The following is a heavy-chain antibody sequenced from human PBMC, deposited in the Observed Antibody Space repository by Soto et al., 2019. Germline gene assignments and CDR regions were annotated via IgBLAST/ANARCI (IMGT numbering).Heavy chain of an antibody. Sequence: ASVKVSCKASGYTFTRDTMNWVRQAPGQRLEWMGWINPDNGNTKSSQKFQDRVIITRDTSAGTAYMDLSSLRSEDTAVYYCARGIATGQLDPWGQGTLVTVSS. V-gene: IGHV1-3*01. J-gene: IGHJ5*02. CDR2: INPDNGNT. CDR3: ARGIATGQLDP. CDR1: GYTFTRDT. D-gene: IGHD2-15*01.